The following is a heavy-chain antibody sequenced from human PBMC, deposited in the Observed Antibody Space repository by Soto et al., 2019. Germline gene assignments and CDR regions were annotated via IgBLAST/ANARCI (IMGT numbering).Heavy chain of an antibody. CDR2: IYPSGNT. V-gene: IGHV4-4*07. J-gene: IGHJ6*02. CDR3: AGDEGYYYSGVDV. Sequence: SETLSLTCTVSGGSISSYYWSWIRQTAGKGLEWIGRIYPSGNTNYNPSLKSRVTMSIDTSKNQLSLKLRSVTAADTSVYFCAGDEGYYYSGVDVWGQGTAVTVSS. CDR1: GGSISSYY.